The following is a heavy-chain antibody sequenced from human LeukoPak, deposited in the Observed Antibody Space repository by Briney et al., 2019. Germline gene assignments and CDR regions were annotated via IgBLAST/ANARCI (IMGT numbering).Heavy chain of an antibody. CDR2: ISGSGGST. J-gene: IGHJ4*02. CDR3: AKARKVVVPAAYDY. V-gene: IGHV3-23*01. D-gene: IGHD2-2*01. Sequence: GGSLRLSCAASGFTFSSYAMSWVRQAPGKGLEWVSAISGSGGSTYYADSAKGRFTISRDNSKNTLYLQMNSLRAEDTAVYYCAKARKVVVPAAYDYWGQGTLVTVSS. CDR1: GFTFSSYA.